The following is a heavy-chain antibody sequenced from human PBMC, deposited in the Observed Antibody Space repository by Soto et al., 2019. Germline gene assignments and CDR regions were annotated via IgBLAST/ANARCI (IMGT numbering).Heavy chain of an antibody. V-gene: IGHV3-21*01. CDR1: VFALRRYA. CDR3: ARESDGALGY. J-gene: IGHJ4*02. Sequence: SLGLSCAASVFALRRYAINWVRQAPGKGLEWVSSISDGSTYIYYAESVKGRFTISRDNAKNSLFLQMNSLRPEDTAVYYCARESDGALGYWGQGSLVTVSS. CDR2: ISDGSTYI. D-gene: IGHD1-26*01.